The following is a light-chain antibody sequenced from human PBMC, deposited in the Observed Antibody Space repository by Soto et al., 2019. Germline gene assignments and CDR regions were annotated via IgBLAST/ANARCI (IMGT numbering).Light chain of an antibody. CDR3: QQRSNWPIT. CDR2: DAS. CDR1: QSVRSER. Sequence: EIVMTQSPATLSVSPWERATLSCMASQSVRSERLAWYQQKRGQAPTLLIFDASSRASGTPERFSGSGSGTDFTLTISSLEPEDFAVYYCQQRSNWPITFGQGTRLEIK. J-gene: IGKJ5*01. V-gene: IGKV3-11*01.